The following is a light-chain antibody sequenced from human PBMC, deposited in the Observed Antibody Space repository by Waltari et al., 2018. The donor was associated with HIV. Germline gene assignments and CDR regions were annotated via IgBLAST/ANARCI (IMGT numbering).Light chain of an antibody. V-gene: IGKV1-5*03. J-gene: IGKJ1*01. CDR3: QQYHTYPWT. Sequence: DIQMTQSPSTLSASVGDRVSITCQASQSIINYLAWYQQKPGKDPNLLIYAAYNLQSGVPSRFTGSGSGTEFTLTISSLQPDDFATYYCQQYHTYPWTFGQGTKVEI. CDR1: QSIINY. CDR2: AAY.